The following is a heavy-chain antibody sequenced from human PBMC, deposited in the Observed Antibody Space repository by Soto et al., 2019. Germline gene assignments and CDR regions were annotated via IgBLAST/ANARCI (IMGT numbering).Heavy chain of an antibody. J-gene: IGHJ2*01. V-gene: IGHV4-31*02. Sequence: PRKGLEWIGHIFDSGSTYYNPSLKSRVNISVDTSQTQFSLKLSSVTAADTAVYYCARGLVFFFQAEDGIRGVRSVSAFLLNRSSDL. CDR3: ARGLVFFFQAEDGIRGVRSVSAFLLNRSSDL. CDR2: IFDSGST. D-gene: IGHD3-10*02.